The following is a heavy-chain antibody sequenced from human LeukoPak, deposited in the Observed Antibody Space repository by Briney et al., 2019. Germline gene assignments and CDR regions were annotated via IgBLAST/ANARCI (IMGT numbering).Heavy chain of an antibody. D-gene: IGHD3-22*01. V-gene: IGHV3-7*01. CDR1: GFTFSSYW. Sequence: PGGSLRLSCAASGFTFSSYWMSWVRQAPGKGVECVAHIKQDGREKYYVDSVKGRFTISRDNAKNSLYLQMNSLRAEDTAVYYCARETYDYDSSGYYDYWGQGTLVTVSS. CDR3: ARETYDYDSSGYYDY. J-gene: IGHJ4*02. CDR2: IKQDGREK.